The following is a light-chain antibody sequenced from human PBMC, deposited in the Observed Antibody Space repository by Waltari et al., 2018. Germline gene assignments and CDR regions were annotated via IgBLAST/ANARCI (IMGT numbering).Light chain of an antibody. V-gene: IGKV3-11*01. CDR2: DTS. CDR1: QSVSSG. Sequence: EIVLTQSPATLSLSPGDRVTLSCRTSQSVSSGLAWYQQKPGQAPRLVISDTSKRSIGTPARLSGSGSGTDFTLTISSLEPEDFVVYYCQHRSYWPPMYTFGQGTKLQI. CDR3: QHRSYWPPMYT. J-gene: IGKJ2*01.